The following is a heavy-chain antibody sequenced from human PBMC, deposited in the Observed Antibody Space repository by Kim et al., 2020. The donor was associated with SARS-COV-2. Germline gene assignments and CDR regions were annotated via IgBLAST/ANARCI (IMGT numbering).Heavy chain of an antibody. V-gene: IGHV3-11*06. D-gene: IGHD6-13*01. CDR3: ARDRTIAAAGVYYYYGMDV. J-gene: IGHJ6*02. Sequence: GRLTISRDNAKNSLYLQMNSLRAEDTAVYYCARDRTIAAAGVYYYYGMDVWGQGTTVTVSS.